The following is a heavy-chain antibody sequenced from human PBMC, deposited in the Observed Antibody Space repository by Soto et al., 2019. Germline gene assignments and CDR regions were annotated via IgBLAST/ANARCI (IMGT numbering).Heavy chain of an antibody. Sequence: QVQLVESGGGLVKPGGSLRLSCAASGFTFSDYYMSWIRQAPGKGLEWVSYISSSSSYTNYADSVKGRFIISRDNAKNSLYLQMNSLRAEDTAVYYCARVVAAAGTNNWFDPWGQGTLVTVSS. V-gene: IGHV3-11*05. D-gene: IGHD6-13*01. CDR2: ISSSSSYT. J-gene: IGHJ5*02. CDR1: GFTFSDYY. CDR3: ARVVAAAGTNNWFDP.